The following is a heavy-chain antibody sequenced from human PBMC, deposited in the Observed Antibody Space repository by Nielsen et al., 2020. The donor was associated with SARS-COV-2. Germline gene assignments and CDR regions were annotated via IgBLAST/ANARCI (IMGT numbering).Heavy chain of an antibody. CDR1: GFTFDDYA. J-gene: IGHJ6*02. CDR3: AKDQIGMDV. Sequence: SLRLSCAASGFTFDDYAMHWVRQAPGKGLEWVSGISWNSGSIGYADSVKGRFTISRDNAKNSLYLQMNSLRAEDTALYYCAKDQIGMDVWGQGTTVTVSS. V-gene: IGHV3-9*01. CDR2: ISWNSGSI.